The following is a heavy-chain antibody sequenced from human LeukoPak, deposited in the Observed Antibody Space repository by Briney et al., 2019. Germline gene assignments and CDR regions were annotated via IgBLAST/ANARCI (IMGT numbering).Heavy chain of an antibody. CDR2: IKGKTDGGTI. V-gene: IGHV3-15*01. Sequence: GGSLRLSCAASGFTFSNAWMTWVRQAPGKGLEWVGRIKGKTDGGTIDYAAPVKGRFTISRDDSKNTLYLQMSSLKTGDTAVYYCTTGELNWGQGTLVTVSS. D-gene: IGHD3-10*01. CDR3: TTGELN. J-gene: IGHJ4*02. CDR1: GFTFSNAW.